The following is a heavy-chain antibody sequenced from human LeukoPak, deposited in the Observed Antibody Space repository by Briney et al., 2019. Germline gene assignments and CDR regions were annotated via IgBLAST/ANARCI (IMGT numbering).Heavy chain of an antibody. J-gene: IGHJ4*02. Sequence: SETLSLTCAVSGASISSGGLSWNWIRQPPGKGLEWIGYIYYSGSTNYNPSLKSRVTISVDTSKNQFSLKLSSVTAADTAVYYCARHRLKAVAGLIDYWGQGTLVTVSS. CDR2: IYYSGST. CDR3: ARHRLKAVAGLIDY. D-gene: IGHD6-19*01. CDR1: GASISSGGLS. V-gene: IGHV4-61*08.